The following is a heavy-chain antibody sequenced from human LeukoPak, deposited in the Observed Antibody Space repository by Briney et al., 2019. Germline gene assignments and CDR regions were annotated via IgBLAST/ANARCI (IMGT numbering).Heavy chain of an antibody. Sequence: PGGSLRLSCAASGFTLSSYAMSWVRQAPGKGLEWVSAISGSGGSTYYADSVKGRFTTSRDNFKNTLYLQMNSLRAEDTAVYYCAKVGLWAAAGADFDYWGQGALVTVSS. CDR3: AKVGLWAAAGADFDY. V-gene: IGHV3-23*01. CDR1: GFTLSSYA. CDR2: ISGSGGST. J-gene: IGHJ4*02. D-gene: IGHD6-13*01.